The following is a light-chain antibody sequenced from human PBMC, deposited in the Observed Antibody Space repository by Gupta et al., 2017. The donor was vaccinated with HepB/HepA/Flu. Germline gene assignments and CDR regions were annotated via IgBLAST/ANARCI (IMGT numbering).Light chain of an antibody. Sequence: SYELTQPPSLSVSPGQTARITCSGDELGKKHVCWYQQKPGQSPVLVVYQRDKRPSGIPERFSGSTSGNTATLTISGTQSMDEADFYCQVWDSNSNVVFGGGTKLTIL. J-gene: IGLJ2*01. V-gene: IGLV3-1*01. CDR2: QRD. CDR1: ELGKKH. CDR3: QVWDSNSNVV.